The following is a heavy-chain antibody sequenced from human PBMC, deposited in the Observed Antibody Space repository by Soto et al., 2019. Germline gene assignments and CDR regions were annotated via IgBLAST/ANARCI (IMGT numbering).Heavy chain of an antibody. D-gene: IGHD3-3*01. Sequence: HPGGSLRLSCTASGFTFGDYAMSWVRQAPGKGLEWVGFIRSKAYGGTTEYAASVKGRFTISRDDSKSIAYLQMNSLKTEDTAVYYCTRANDFWSGEYYYYYGMDVWGQGTTVTVSS. CDR1: GFTFGDYA. V-gene: IGHV3-49*04. J-gene: IGHJ6*02. CDR2: IRSKAYGGTT. CDR3: TRANDFWSGEYYYYYGMDV.